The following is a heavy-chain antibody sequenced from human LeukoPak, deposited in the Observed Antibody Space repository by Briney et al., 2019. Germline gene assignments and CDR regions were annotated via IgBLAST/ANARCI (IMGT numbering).Heavy chain of an antibody. Sequence: SQTLSLTCVISGDNVSSNTATWNWIRQSPPRGLEWLGRTYYRSKWYNDYAVSVKSQITINPDTSKNQFSLQLKSVTPEDTAVYYCARGTVIYYYYYYMDVWGKGTTVTVSS. V-gene: IGHV6-1*01. J-gene: IGHJ6*03. CDR1: GDNVSSNTAT. CDR3: ARGTVIYYYYYYMDV. D-gene: IGHD4-17*01. CDR2: TYYRSKWYN.